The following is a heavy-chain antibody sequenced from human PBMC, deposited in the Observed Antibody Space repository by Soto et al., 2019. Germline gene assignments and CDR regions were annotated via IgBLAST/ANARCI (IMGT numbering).Heavy chain of an antibody. Sequence: ETLSLPCPVSGASISGFYWSWIRKSAGKGLEWIGRIYATGTTDYNPSLKSRVMMSVDTSKKQFSLNLRSVTAADTAVCYCGRDGTKTLRDWFDPWGQGISVTVSS. D-gene: IGHD1-1*01. CDR3: GRDGTKTLRDWFDP. CDR2: IYATGTT. J-gene: IGHJ5*02. CDR1: GASISGFY. V-gene: IGHV4-4*07.